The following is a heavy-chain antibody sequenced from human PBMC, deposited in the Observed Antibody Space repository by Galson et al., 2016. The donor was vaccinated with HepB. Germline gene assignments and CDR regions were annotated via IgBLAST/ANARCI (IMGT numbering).Heavy chain of an antibody. D-gene: IGHD4-17*01. Sequence: SLRLSCAASGFTFRKSWMTWVRQAPGRGLEWVANINDDGKRKFYGDSVRGRFTISRGNARNLVYLEMSSLRVEDTAIYYCAKAGGDYAEASYWGQGALVSVSS. CDR1: GFTFRKSW. J-gene: IGHJ4*02. CDR2: INDDGKRK. V-gene: IGHV3-7*03. CDR3: AKAGGDYAEASY.